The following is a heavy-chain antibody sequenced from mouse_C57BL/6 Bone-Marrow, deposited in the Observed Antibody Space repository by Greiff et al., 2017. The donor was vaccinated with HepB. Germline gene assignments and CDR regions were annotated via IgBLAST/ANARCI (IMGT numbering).Heavy chain of an antibody. CDR3: ARVGSTVVARDYFDY. CDR2: IYPGSGST. Sequence: QVQLKQSGAELVKPGASVKMSCKASGYTFTSYWITWVKQRPGQGLEWIGDIYPGSGSTNYNEKFKSKATLTVDTSSSTAYMQLSSLTSEDSAVYYCARVGSTVVARDYFDYWGQGTTLTVSS. CDR1: GYTFTSYW. D-gene: IGHD1-1*01. J-gene: IGHJ2*01. V-gene: IGHV1-55*01.